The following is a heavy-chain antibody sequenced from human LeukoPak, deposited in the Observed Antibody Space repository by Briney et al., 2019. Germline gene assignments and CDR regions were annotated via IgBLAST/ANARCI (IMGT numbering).Heavy chain of an antibody. Sequence: ASVKVSCKASGYTFKNYDINWVRQATGQGLEWMGWMNPNSGNTGSAQKFQDRVSMTRDTSINTVYMELTSLRSGDTAVYYCARATPGGLHGYSFDYWGQGTVVTVYS. V-gene: IGHV1-8*02. J-gene: IGHJ4*02. CDR1: GYTFKNYD. CDR2: MNPNSGNT. D-gene: IGHD5-24*01. CDR3: ARATPGGLHGYSFDY.